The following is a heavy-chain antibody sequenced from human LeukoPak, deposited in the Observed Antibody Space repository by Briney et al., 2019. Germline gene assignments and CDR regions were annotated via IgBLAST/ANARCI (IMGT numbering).Heavy chain of an antibody. CDR3: VKDCSGGSCYLRPDY. CDR1: GFTFSSYA. D-gene: IGHD2-15*01. Sequence: GGSLRLSCAASGFTFSSYAMSWVRQAPGKGLDWVSVISGSGGSTYYADSVKGRFTISGDNSKNTLYLQMNSLRAEDTAVYYCVKDCSGGSCYLRPDYWGQGTLVTVSS. J-gene: IGHJ4*02. CDR2: ISGSGGST. V-gene: IGHV3-23*01.